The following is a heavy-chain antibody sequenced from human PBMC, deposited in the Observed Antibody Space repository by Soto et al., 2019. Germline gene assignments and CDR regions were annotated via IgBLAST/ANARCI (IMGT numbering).Heavy chain of an antibody. D-gene: IGHD3-16*02. J-gene: IGHJ4*02. Sequence: QVQLVQSGAEVKKPGSSVKVSCKASVGTFSSYAISWVRQAPGQGLEWMGGIIPIFGTANYAQKFQGRVTITADESTSTDYMELSRLRSEDTAVYYCARGVIMITFGGVIVTRYFDYWGQGTLVTVSS. CDR1: VGTFSSYA. CDR2: IIPIFGTA. CDR3: ARGVIMITFGGVIVTRYFDY. V-gene: IGHV1-69*01.